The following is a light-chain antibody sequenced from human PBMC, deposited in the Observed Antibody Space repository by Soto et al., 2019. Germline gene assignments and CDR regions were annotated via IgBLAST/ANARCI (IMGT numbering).Light chain of an antibody. V-gene: IGKV3-15*01. Sequence: EIVLTQSPGTQSLSPGERATLSCRASQSVSTSYLAWCQQKPGQAPRLLIYGASTRATGIPARFSGSGSGTEFTLTISSLQSEDFAVYYCQQYNNWWTFGQGTKVDIK. CDR2: GAS. CDR1: QSVSTSY. CDR3: QQYNNWWT. J-gene: IGKJ1*01.